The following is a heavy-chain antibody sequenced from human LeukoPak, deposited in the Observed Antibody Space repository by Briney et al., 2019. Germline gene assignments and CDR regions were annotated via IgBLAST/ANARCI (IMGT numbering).Heavy chain of an antibody. D-gene: IGHD4-23*01. CDR1: GGSISSSSYY. CDR2: IYYSGST. Sequence: SETLSLTCTVSGGSISSSSYYWGWIRQPPGKGLEWIGSIYYSGSTYYNPSLKSRVTISVDTSKNQFSLKLSSVTAADTAVYYCARGYGGHNYWGQGTLVTVSS. J-gene: IGHJ4*02. CDR3: ARGYGGHNY. V-gene: IGHV4-39*01.